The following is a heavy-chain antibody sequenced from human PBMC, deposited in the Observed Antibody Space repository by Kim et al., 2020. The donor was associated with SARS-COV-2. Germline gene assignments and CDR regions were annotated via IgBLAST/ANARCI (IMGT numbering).Heavy chain of an antibody. CDR1: GGSISSSSYY. V-gene: IGHV4-39*01. CDR3: ARHIEITIFGVVISPGWFDP. Sequence: SETLSLTCTVSGGSISSSSYYWGWIRQPPGKGLEWIGSIYYSGSTYYNPSLKSRVTISVDTSKNQFSLKLSSVTAADTAVYYCARHIEITIFGVVISPGWFDPWGQGNLVTVSS. J-gene: IGHJ5*02. CDR2: IYYSGST. D-gene: IGHD3-3*01.